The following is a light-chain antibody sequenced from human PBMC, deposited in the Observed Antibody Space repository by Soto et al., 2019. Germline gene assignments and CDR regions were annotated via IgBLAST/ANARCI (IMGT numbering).Light chain of an antibody. CDR3: MQALQTPPA. Sequence: EIVMTQSPLSLPVTPGEPASISCRSNQSLLHSNGYRYLDWYLQKPGQSPQLLIYLGSNRASGVPDRFSGSGSGTDFTLKISRVEAEDVGLYYCMQALQTPPAFGKGTRLEMK. CDR2: LGS. CDR1: QSLLHSNGYRY. V-gene: IGKV2-28*01. J-gene: IGKJ5*01.